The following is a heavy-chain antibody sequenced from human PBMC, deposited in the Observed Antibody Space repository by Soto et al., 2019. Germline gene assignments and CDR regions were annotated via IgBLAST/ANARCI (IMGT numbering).Heavy chain of an antibody. CDR3: ARKDIAGNSVDF. J-gene: IGHJ4*02. V-gene: IGHV5-51*01. D-gene: IGHD6-13*01. CDR1: GYSFTTYC. Sequence: GESVKISGKASGYSFTTYCIGWVRQMPGKGLEWMGIIYPGDSDTRYSPSFQGQVTISADKSISTAYLQWSSLKASDSAMFYCARKDIAGNSVDFWGPGTLLTVST. CDR2: IYPGDSDT.